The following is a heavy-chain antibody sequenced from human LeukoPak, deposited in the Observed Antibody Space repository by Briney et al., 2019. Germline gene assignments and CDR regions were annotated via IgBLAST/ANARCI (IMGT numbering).Heavy chain of an antibody. CDR1: GGSISSYH. V-gene: IGHV4-59*01. J-gene: IGHJ3*02. Sequence: PSETLSLTCTVSGGSISSYHWSWIRQPPGKGLEWVGYIYYSGSTNYNPSLKSRVTISVDTSKNQFSLKLSSVTAADTAVYSCARDHSEYYYDSSPGAFDIWGQGTMVTVSS. CDR3: ARDHSEYYYDSSPGAFDI. D-gene: IGHD3-22*01. CDR2: IYYSGST.